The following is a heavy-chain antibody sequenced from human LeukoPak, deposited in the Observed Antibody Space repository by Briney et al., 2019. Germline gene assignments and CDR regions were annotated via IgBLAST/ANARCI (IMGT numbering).Heavy chain of an antibody. D-gene: IGHD6-13*01. Sequence: PSQTLSLTCTVSGGSISSGDYYWSWIRQPPGKGLEWIGYIYYSGSTYYNPSLKSRVTISVDTSKNQFSLKLSSVTAADTAVYYCARGEWVAAAGMLDYWGQGTLVTVSS. V-gene: IGHV4-30-4*08. CDR2: IYYSGST. J-gene: IGHJ4*02. CDR3: ARGEWVAAAGMLDY. CDR1: GGSISSGDYY.